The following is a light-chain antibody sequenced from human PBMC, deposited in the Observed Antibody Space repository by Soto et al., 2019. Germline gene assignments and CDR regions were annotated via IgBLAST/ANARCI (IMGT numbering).Light chain of an antibody. Sequence: QSVLTQPPSVSGSPGQSVTISCPGTSSDFDSSNRVSWYQQPPGTAPKLLISDVSNRPSGVPDRFSGSKSGNTASLTISGLQAEDEADYYCSSYTSSSTYVFGTGTKVTVL. J-gene: IGLJ1*01. CDR3: SSYTSSSTYV. CDR1: SSDFDSSNR. V-gene: IGLV2-18*02. CDR2: DVS.